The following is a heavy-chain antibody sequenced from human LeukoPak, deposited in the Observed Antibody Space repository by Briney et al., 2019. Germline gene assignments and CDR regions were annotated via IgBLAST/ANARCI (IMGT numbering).Heavy chain of an antibody. V-gene: IGHV1-18*01. CDR1: GYTFTSYG. J-gene: IGHJ4*02. D-gene: IGHD5-12*01. CDR2: ISAYNGNT. Sequence: ASVKVSCKASGYTFTSYGISWVRQAPGQGLEWMGWISAYNGNTNYAQKFQGRVTITTDESTSTAYMELSSLRSEDTAVYYCARESVRGYSGYDKDYWGQGTLVTVSS. CDR3: ARESVRGYSGYDKDY.